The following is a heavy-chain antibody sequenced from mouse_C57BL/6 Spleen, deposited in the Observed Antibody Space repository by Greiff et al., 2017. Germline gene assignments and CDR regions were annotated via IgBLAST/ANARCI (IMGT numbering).Heavy chain of an antibody. CDR1: GYTFTSYW. V-gene: IGHV1-55*01. CDR2: IYHGSGST. J-gene: IGHJ2*01. CDR3: ARGKFTTVVADY. Sequence: QVQLQQPGAELVKPGASVKMSCKASGYTFTSYWITWVKQRPGQGLEWIGDIYHGSGSTNYNEKFKSKATLTVDTSSSTAYMQLSSLTSEDSAVYDCARGKFTTVVADYWGQGTTLTVSS. D-gene: IGHD1-1*01.